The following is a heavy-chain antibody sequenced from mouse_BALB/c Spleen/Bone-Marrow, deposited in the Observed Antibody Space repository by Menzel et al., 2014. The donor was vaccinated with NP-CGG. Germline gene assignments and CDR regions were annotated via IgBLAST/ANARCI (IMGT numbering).Heavy chain of an antibody. V-gene: IGHV3-8*02. CDR3: ARILLRSYAMDY. D-gene: IGHD1-1*01. Sequence: VQLQQSGPSLVKPSQTLSLTCSVTGDSITSGYWNWIRKFPGNKLEYMGYISYSGSTYYNPSLKSRISITRDTSKNRYYLQLNSVTTEDTATYYCARILLRSYAMDYWGQGTSVTVSS. J-gene: IGHJ4*01. CDR2: ISYSGST. CDR1: GDSITSGY.